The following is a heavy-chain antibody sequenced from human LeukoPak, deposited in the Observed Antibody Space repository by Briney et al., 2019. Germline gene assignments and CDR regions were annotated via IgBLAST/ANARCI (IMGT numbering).Heavy chain of an antibody. CDR2: IIGSVHST. J-gene: IGHJ4*02. D-gene: IGHD3-22*01. CDR3: AKHSYDSSGYYSIDY. CDR1: GFTFSSYA. Sequence: GGSLRLSCAASGFTFSSYAMHWVRQAPGKGLEWVSAIIGSVHSTYYADSVKGRFTISRDNSKNTLYLQMNSLRAEDTAVYYCAKHSYDSSGYYSIDYWGQGTLVTVFS. V-gene: IGHV3-23*01.